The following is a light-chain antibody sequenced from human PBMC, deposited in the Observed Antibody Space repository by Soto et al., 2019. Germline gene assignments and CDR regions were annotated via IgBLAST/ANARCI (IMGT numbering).Light chain of an antibody. V-gene: IGKV1-5*01. Sequence: DIHMTQSPSTPCAWVLEGVTNTCRASQSISSWLAWYQQKPGKAPKLLIYDVSTLESGVPPRFSGSGSGTEFTLTITSLQPDDSATYYCQQYNTFLTFGQGTKVDI. J-gene: IGKJ1*01. CDR3: QQYNTFLT. CDR1: QSISSW. CDR2: DVS.